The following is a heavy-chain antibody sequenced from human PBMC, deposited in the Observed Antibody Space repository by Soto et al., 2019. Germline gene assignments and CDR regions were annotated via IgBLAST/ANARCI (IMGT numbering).Heavy chain of an antibody. V-gene: IGHV5-10-1*01. J-gene: IGHJ6*02. CDR1: GYSFTSYW. D-gene: IGHD3-3*01. CDR3: ARIPSITIFGVVIINGMDV. CDR2: IDPSDSYT. Sequence: GESLKISCKGSGYSFTSYWISWVRQMPGKGLEWMGRIDPSDSYTNYSPSFQGHVTISADKSISTAYLQWSSLKASDTAMYYCARIPSITIFGVVIINGMDVWGQGTTVTVSS.